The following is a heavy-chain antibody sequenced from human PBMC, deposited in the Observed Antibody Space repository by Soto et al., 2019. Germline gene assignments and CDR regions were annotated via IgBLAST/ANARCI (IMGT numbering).Heavy chain of an antibody. V-gene: IGHV3-7*01. CDR2: INQDGSNK. J-gene: IGHJ4*02. Sequence: GGSLRLSCAASGLTFSSFWMSWVRQAPGKGPEWVASINQDGSNKQYVDSVKGRFTISRDNAENSLYLQMNSLRAEDTAVYYCARGYRADWGPGTLVTVS. CDR1: GLTFSSFW. D-gene: IGHD3-16*02. CDR3: ARGYRAD.